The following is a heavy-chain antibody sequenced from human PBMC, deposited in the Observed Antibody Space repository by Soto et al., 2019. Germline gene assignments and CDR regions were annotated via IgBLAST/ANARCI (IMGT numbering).Heavy chain of an antibody. CDR2: IYYSGST. Sequence: PSETLSLTCTVSGGSISSYYWSWIRQPPGKGLEWIGYIYYSGSTNYNPSLKSRVTISADTSKNQVSLKLTSVTAADTAVYYCARDHPHSYGIYYIDYWGQGTLVTVSS. CDR3: ARDHPHSYGIYYIDY. J-gene: IGHJ4*02. D-gene: IGHD5-18*01. CDR1: GGSISSYY. V-gene: IGHV4-59*01.